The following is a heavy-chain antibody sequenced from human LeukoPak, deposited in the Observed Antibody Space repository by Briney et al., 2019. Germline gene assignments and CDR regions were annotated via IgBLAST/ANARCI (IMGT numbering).Heavy chain of an antibody. D-gene: IGHD3-3*01. J-gene: IGHJ5*02. CDR2: IRSRAHDATP. V-gene: IGHV3-49*03. Sequence: GGSLRLSCTVSGITFGDCGMSWFRQAPGKGLEWVGFIRSRAHDATPQYAASVQRIFTISRDDSKSIAYLQMNSLKTEDTAVYYCATSRTYDFIFISWGQGTLVTVSS. CDR1: GITFGDCG. CDR3: ATSRTYDFIFIS.